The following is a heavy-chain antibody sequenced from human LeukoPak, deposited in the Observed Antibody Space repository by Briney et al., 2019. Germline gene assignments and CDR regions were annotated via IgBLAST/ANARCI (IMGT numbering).Heavy chain of an antibody. CDR2: IYYSGNT. CDR1: GDSISTSNSY. V-gene: IGHV4-39*07. J-gene: IGHJ5*02. D-gene: IGHD3-3*01. CDR3: ARDLVDWSGQNLNWFDP. Sequence: PSETLSLTCTVSGDSISTSNSYWGWIRQPPGKGLEWIGSIYYSGNTYYNASLKSRVTISVDTSKNQFSLKFTSVTAADTAVYYCARDLVDWSGQNLNWFDPWGQGTLVTVSS.